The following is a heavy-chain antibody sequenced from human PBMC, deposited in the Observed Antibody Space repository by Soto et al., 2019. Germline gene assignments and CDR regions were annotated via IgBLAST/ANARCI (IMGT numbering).Heavy chain of an antibody. Sequence: LRLSCAASGFTVSSNYMSWVRQAPGKGLEWVSVIYSGGSTYYADSVKGRFTISRDNSKNTLYLQMNSLRAEDTAVYYCAGGIAAAGPGPVDYWGQGTLVTVSS. CDR2: IYSGGST. J-gene: IGHJ4*02. CDR1: GFTVSSNY. D-gene: IGHD6-13*01. V-gene: IGHV3-53*01. CDR3: AGGIAAAGPGPVDY.